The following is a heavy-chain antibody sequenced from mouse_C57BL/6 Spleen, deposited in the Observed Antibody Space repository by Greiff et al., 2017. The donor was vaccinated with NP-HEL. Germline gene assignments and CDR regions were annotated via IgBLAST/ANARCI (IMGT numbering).Heavy chain of an antibody. CDR1: GYTFTSYW. CDR2: IDPSDSYT. V-gene: IGHV1-50*01. Sequence: QVQLQQPGAELVKPGASVKLSCKASGYTFTSYWMPWVKQRPGQGLEWIGEIDPSDSYTNYNQKFKGKATLTGDTSSNTAYLQLSSLTSEDTAVSYSARCPITTIRATDWYVDVWGTGTTVTVSS. J-gene: IGHJ1*03. D-gene: IGHD1-1*01. CDR3: ARCPITTIRATDWYVDV.